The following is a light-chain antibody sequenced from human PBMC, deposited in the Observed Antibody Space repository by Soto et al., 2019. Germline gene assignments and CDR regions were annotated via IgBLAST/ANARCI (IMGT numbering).Light chain of an antibody. V-gene: IGKV3-11*01. J-gene: IGKJ4*01. Sequence: EILMPQCPTTLSLSPASRATLSCRASQSVSSYLAWYQQKPGQAPRLLIYDASNRATGIPARFSGSGSGTDFTLTISSLEPEDFAVYYCQQRSNGLTFGGGTKVDIK. CDR3: QQRSNGLT. CDR2: DAS. CDR1: QSVSSY.